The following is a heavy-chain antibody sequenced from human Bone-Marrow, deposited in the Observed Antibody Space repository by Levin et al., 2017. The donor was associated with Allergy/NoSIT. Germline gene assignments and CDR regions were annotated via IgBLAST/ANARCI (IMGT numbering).Heavy chain of an antibody. CDR3: ARTLTTGNNAFDI. J-gene: IGHJ3*02. CDR1: GGSISSSSYY. D-gene: IGHD1-1*01. CDR2: IYYSGST. V-gene: IGHV4-39*01. Sequence: SQTLSLTCTVSGGSISSSSYYWGWIRQPPGKGLEWIGSIYYSGSTYYNPSLKSRVTISVDTSKNQFSLKLSSVTAADTAVYYCARTLTTGNNAFDIWGQGTMVTVSS.